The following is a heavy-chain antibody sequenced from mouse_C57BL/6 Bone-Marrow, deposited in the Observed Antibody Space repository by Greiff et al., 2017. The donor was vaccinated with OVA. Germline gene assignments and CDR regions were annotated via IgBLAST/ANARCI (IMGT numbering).Heavy chain of an antibody. J-gene: IGHJ3*01. V-gene: IGHV1-59*01. D-gene: IGHD2-12*01. CDR3: DGFAY. CDR1: GYTFTSYW. Sequence: QVQLQQPGAELVRPGTSVKLSCKASGYTFTSYWMHWVKQRPGQGLEWIGVIDPSDSYTNYNQKFKGKATLTVDTSSSTAYMQLSSLTSEDSAVXYYDGFAYWGQGTLVTVSA. CDR2: IDPSDSYT.